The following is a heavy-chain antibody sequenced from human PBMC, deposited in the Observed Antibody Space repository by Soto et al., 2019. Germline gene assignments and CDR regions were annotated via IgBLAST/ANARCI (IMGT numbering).Heavy chain of an antibody. D-gene: IGHD6-6*01. CDR3: ARRARPDFYYMAV. CDR2: ISSNGVGT. Sequence: HPGGSLRLSCAASGFTLSGYAMDWVRQAPGKGLEYVSGISSNGVGTYYANSVQGRFTISRDNSKNTVYLQMGSLRPEDMAVYYCARRARPDFYYMAVRGKGTTVTVSS. CDR1: GFTLSGYA. V-gene: IGHV3-64*01. J-gene: IGHJ6*03.